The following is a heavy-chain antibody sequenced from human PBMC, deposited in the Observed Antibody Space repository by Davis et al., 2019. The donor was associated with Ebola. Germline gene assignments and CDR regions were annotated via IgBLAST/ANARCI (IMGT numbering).Heavy chain of an antibody. CDR3: VRGWPSSVTTDFYAMDA. V-gene: IGHV4-30-2*05. CDR2: IYHSGST. D-gene: IGHD4-17*01. CDR1: GGSISSGGYS. Sequence: SETLSLTCAVSGGSISSGGYSWSWIRQPPGKGLEWIGYIYHSGSTYYNPSLKSRVTISVDTSKNQFSLRVRSVTAADTAVYYCVRGWPSSVTTDFYAMDAWGKGTTVIVSS. J-gene: IGHJ6*04.